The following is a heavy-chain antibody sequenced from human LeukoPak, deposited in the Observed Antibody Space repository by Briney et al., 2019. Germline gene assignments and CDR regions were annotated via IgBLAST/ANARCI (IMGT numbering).Heavy chain of an antibody. J-gene: IGHJ4*02. CDR2: ISSSSSTI. CDR1: GFTFSSYS. D-gene: IGHD6-19*01. Sequence: GGSLRLSCAASGFTFSSYSMNWVRQAPGKGLEWVSYISSSSSTIYYADSVKGRFTISRDNAKNSLYLQMNSLRAEDTAVYYCARVWSHSSGWYDYWGQGTLVTVSS. V-gene: IGHV3-48*04. CDR3: ARVWSHSSGWYDY.